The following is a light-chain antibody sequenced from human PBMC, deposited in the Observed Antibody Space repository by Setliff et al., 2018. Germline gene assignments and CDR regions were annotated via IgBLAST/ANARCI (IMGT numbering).Light chain of an antibody. CDR1: QSVTSNY. CDR2: GAS. V-gene: IGKV3-20*01. J-gene: IGKJ1*01. Sequence: ENVLTQSPGTLSLSLGERATLSCRASQSVTSNYLAWYQQKPGQAPRLLIYGASSRATGIPDKFSGSGSGTDFTLTISRLEPEDFAVYYCQQYGSSPRTFGQGTKVDIK. CDR3: QQYGSSPRT.